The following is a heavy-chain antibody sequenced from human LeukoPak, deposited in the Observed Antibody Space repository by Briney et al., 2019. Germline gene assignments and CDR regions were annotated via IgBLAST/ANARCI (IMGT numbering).Heavy chain of an antibody. CDR1: GYTFTGYY. CDR2: INPNSGGT. CDR3: AREGGYCSGGSCPLDY. Sequence: ASVKVSCKASGYTFTGYYMHWVRQAPGQGLEWMGWINPNSGGTNYAQKFQGRVTMTRDTSISTAYMELSRLRSGDTAVYYCAREGGYCSGGSCPLDYWGQGTLVTVSS. V-gene: IGHV1-2*02. D-gene: IGHD2-15*01. J-gene: IGHJ4*02.